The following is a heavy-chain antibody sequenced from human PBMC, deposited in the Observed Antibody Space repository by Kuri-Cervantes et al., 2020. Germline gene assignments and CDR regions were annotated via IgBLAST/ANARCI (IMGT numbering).Heavy chain of an antibody. CDR1: GFPFSSYG. CDR2: IDASGTNM. CDR3: AKDCCSSAFMGDS. Sequence: GESLKISCVASGFPFSSYGMAWVRQAPGKGLEWVSTIDASGTNMHYADSVKGRFSISRDNSRNTVFLQMNSLRVEDTALYYCAKDCCSSAFMGDSWGQGTLVTVSS. D-gene: IGHD6-19*01. V-gene: IGHV3-23*01. J-gene: IGHJ4*02.